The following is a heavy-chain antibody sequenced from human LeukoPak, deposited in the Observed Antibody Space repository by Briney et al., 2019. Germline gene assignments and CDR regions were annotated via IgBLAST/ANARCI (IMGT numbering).Heavy chain of an antibody. CDR1: GGSISSYY. CDR3: AATYYDFWSGYWTSDSMDV. V-gene: IGHV4-59*01. D-gene: IGHD3-3*01. Sequence: SETLSLTCTVSGGSISSYYWSWIRQPPGKGLEWIGYIYYSGSTNYNPSLKSRVTISVDTSKNQFSLKLSSVTAADTAVYYCAATYYDFWSGYWTSDSMDVWGQGTTVTVSS. CDR2: IYYSGST. J-gene: IGHJ6*02.